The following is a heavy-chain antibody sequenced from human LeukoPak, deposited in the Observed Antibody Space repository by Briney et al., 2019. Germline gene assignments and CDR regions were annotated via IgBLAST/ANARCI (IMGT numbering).Heavy chain of an antibody. CDR3: ARDYYSGSYYGDY. CDR1: GYTFTNYG. CDR2: ISAYNANT. D-gene: IGHD1-26*01. Sequence: ASVKVSCKASGYTFTNYGISWVRQAPGQGLEWMGWISAYNANTNYAQRLQGRVTMTTDTSTSTAYMELRSLRSDDTAVYSCARDYYSGSYYGDYWGQGTLVTVSS. J-gene: IGHJ4*02. V-gene: IGHV1-18*01.